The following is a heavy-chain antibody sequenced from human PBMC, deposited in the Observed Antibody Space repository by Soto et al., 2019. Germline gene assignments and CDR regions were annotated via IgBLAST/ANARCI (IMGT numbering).Heavy chain of an antibody. CDR1: GFTFSTYW. V-gene: IGHV3-74*03. CDR3: ARVATGSYSWSES. J-gene: IGHJ5*02. D-gene: IGHD1-26*01. Sequence: EVQLEESGGELVQPGGSLRLSCAASGFTFSTYWMHWVRQAPGKGLVWVSRINSDGSITTYADSVKGRFTISRDNSKNTLYLQMNSLRAEDTAVYYCARVATGSYSWSESWGQGTLVTVSS. CDR2: INSDGSIT.